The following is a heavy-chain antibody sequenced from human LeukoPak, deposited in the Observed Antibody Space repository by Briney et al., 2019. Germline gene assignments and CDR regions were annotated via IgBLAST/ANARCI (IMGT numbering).Heavy chain of an antibody. Sequence: PSETLSLTCTVSGGSISSYYWSWIRQPPGKGLEWIGYIYYSGSTNYNPSLKSRVTVSVDTSKNQFSLKLSSVTAADTAVYYCARMGKDYSSSWYSWFDPWGQGTLVTVPS. CDR3: ARMGKDYSSSWYSWFDP. CDR2: IYYSGST. D-gene: IGHD6-13*01. CDR1: GGSISSYY. V-gene: IGHV4-59*08. J-gene: IGHJ5*02.